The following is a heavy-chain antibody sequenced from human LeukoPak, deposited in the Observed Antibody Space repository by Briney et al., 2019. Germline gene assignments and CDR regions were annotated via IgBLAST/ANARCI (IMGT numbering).Heavy chain of an antibody. D-gene: IGHD6-19*01. CDR1: GFTFSSYA. J-gene: IGHJ4*02. Sequence: GSLRLSCAASGFTFSSYAMSWVRQAPGKGLEWVSAISGSGGSTYYADSVKGRFTISRDNSKNTLYPQMNSLRAEDTAVYYCAKKTSSGWFTFDYWGQGTLVTVSS. CDR3: AKKTSSGWFTFDY. CDR2: ISGSGGST. V-gene: IGHV3-23*01.